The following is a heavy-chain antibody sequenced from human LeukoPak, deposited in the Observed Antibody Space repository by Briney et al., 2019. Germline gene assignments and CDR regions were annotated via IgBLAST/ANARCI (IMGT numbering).Heavy chain of an antibody. CDR2: LIPLFGRA. J-gene: IGHJ4*02. CDR3: ASPKENNDYYFDY. V-gene: IGHV1-69*13. D-gene: IGHD1/OR15-1a*01. Sequence: SVKVSCKASAGTFRKYARSWVLEAPGQGLEWMGGLIPLFGRAEYAQKFQGRVSIIADEATNTAYLDLSSLTSDDTALYYCASPKENNDYYFDYWGQGTLVTVST. CDR1: AGTFRKYA.